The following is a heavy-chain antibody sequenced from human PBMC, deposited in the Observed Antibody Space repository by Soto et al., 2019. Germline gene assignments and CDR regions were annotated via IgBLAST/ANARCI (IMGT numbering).Heavy chain of an antibody. D-gene: IGHD7-27*01. CDR2: SYYSGRT. J-gene: IGHJ4*02. Sequence: QVQLQESGPGLVKPSETLSLTCTVSGGSISSYYWSWIRQPPGKGLEWIGYSYYSGRTNYNPSLQSRHSIPVDTSKNQFYLKLSSLPAADTSVYYCARDWGQVDWGQGTLVTVCS. V-gene: IGHV4-59*01. CDR1: GGSISSYY. CDR3: ARDWGQVD.